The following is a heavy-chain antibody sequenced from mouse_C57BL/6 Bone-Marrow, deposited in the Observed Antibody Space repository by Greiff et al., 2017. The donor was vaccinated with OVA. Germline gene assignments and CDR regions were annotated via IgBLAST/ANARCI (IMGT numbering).Heavy chain of an antibody. CDR3: ARDTTVVAGD. CDR2: ISSGSSTI. Sequence: EVKVVESGGGLVKPGGSLKLSCAASGFTFSDYGMHWVRQAPEKGLEWVAYISSGSSTIYYADTVKGRFTISRDNAKNTLFLQMTSLRSEDTAMYYCARDTTVVAGDWGQGTLVTVSA. J-gene: IGHJ3*01. CDR1: GFTFSDYG. D-gene: IGHD1-1*01. V-gene: IGHV5-17*01.